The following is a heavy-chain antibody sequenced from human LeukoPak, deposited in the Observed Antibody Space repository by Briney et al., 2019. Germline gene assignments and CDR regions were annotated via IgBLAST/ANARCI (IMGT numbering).Heavy chain of an antibody. Sequence: SQTLSLTCAVSGGSISSDGYSWSWIRQPPGKGLEWIGYIYRSGSTYYNPSLKSRVTISVDRSKNQFSLKLSSVTAADTAVYYCARSWSNYDWFDPWGQGTLVTVSS. CDR1: GGSISSDGYS. J-gene: IGHJ5*02. CDR2: IYRSGST. CDR3: ARSWSNYDWFDP. V-gene: IGHV4-30-2*01. D-gene: IGHD4-11*01.